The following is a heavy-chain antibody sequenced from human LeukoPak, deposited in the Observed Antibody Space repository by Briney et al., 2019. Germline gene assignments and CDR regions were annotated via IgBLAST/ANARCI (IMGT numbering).Heavy chain of an antibody. Sequence: GESLKISCKDSGYSFTSYWIGWVRQMPGKGLEWMGIIFPAGSHTIYSPSFQGQVTISADKSINTAYLQWSSLKASDTAMYYCATMVRGVIYYWGQGTLVTVSS. CDR1: GYSFTSYW. V-gene: IGHV5-51*01. CDR3: ATMVRGVIYY. J-gene: IGHJ4*02. CDR2: IFPAGSHT. D-gene: IGHD3-10*01.